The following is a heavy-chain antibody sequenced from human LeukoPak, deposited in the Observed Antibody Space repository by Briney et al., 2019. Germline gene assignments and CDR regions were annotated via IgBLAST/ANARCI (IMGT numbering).Heavy chain of an antibody. D-gene: IGHD2-2*01. CDR2: IYHSGST. V-gene: IGHV4-38-2*02. Sequence: SETLSLTCTVSGYSISSGYYWGWIRQPPGKGLEWIGSIYHSGSTYYNPSLKSRVTISVDTSKNQFSLKLSSVTAADTAVYYCARDRMTGYCSSTSCYEGGYNWFDPWGQGTLVTVSS. CDR1: GYSISSGYY. CDR3: ARDRMTGYCSSTSCYEGGYNWFDP. J-gene: IGHJ5*02.